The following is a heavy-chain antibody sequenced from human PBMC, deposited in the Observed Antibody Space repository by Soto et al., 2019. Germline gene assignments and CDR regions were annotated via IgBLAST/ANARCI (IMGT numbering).Heavy chain of an antibody. CDR1: GGSISSYY. J-gene: IGHJ4*02. Sequence: SETLSLTCIVSGGSISSYYWSWIRQPPGKGLEWIGYIYYSGSTNYNPSLKSRVTISVDTSKNQFSLKLSSVTAADTAVYYCARAPRGYSYGPFDYWGQGTLVTVSS. CDR3: ARAPRGYSYGPFDY. V-gene: IGHV4-59*01. D-gene: IGHD5-18*01. CDR2: IYYSGST.